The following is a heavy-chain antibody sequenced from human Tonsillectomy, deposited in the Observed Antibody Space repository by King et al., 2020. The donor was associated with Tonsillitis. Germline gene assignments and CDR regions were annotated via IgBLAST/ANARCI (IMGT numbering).Heavy chain of an antibody. Sequence: VQLVESGGGLVQPGGSLRLSCAASGFTFSRYLVSWVRQAPGKGLEWVANIKQDGREKYYVDSVRGRFTISSDNAKNSLYLQLNSLRAEDTAVYYCARDAGKRDSYYFDYWGQGTLVTVSS. CDR2: IKQDGREK. CDR1: GFTFSRYL. D-gene: IGHD1-14*01. CDR3: ARDAGKRDSYYFDY. J-gene: IGHJ4*02. V-gene: IGHV3-7*01.